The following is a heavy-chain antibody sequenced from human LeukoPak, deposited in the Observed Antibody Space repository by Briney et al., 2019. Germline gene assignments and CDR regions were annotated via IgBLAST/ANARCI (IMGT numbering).Heavy chain of an antibody. CDR3: ASDYRSSGRFDP. CDR2: IRYDGSNK. CDR1: GFTFSSYG. Sequence: GGSLRLSCAASGFTFSSYGMHWVRQAPGKGLEWVAFIRYDGSNKYYADSVKGRFTISRDNSKNTLYLQMNSLRAEDTAVYYCASDYRSSGRFDPWGQGTLVTVSS. J-gene: IGHJ5*02. D-gene: IGHD4-11*01. V-gene: IGHV3-30*02.